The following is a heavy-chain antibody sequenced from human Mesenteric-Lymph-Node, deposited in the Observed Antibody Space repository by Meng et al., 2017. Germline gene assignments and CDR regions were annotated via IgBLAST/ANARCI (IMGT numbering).Heavy chain of an antibody. CDR3: ARITMVTEPDY. J-gene: IGHJ4*02. D-gene: IGHD3-10*01. CDR1: GYTFTSYY. Sequence: ASVKVSCKASGYTFTSYYMHWVRQAPGQGLEWMGIINPSGGSTSYAQKFQGRVTMTRDTSTSTVYMDLISLRSEDTAVYFCARITMVTEPDYWGQGTLVTVSS. CDR2: INPSGGST. V-gene: IGHV1-46*01.